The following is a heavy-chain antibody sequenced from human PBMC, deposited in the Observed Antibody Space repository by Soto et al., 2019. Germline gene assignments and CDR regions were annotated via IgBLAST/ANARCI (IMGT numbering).Heavy chain of an antibody. Sequence: SETLSLTCAVYGGSFSGYYWSWIRQPPGKGLEWIGEINHSGSTNYNPSLKSRVTISVDTSKNQFSLKLSSVTAADTAVYYCARGKVRGVIISFHDYWGQGTLVIVSS. CDR1: GGSFSGYY. J-gene: IGHJ4*02. D-gene: IGHD3-10*01. CDR3: ARGKVRGVIISFHDY. V-gene: IGHV4-34*01. CDR2: INHSGST.